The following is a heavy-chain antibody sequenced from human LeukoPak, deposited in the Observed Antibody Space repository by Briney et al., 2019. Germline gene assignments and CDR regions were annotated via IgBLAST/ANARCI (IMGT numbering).Heavy chain of an antibody. J-gene: IGHJ5*02. D-gene: IGHD2-2*01. Sequence: SETLSPTCTVSGGSISSYYWSWIRQPPGKGLEWIGYIYYSGSTNYNPSLKSRVTISVDTSKNQFSLKLSSVTAADTAVYYCALGLPPPSLDPGARGTLFTVSS. CDR1: GGSISSYY. CDR2: IYYSGST. CDR3: ALGLPPPSLDP. V-gene: IGHV4-59*01.